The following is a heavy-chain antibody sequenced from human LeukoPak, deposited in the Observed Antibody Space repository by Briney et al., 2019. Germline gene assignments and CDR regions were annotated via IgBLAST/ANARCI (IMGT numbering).Heavy chain of an antibody. Sequence: GESLKISCKDLGDTFSSTWIGWVRQVPGKGLEWMGIIFPRDADTRYSPSFQGQVTISADKSVNTAYLHWNSLKTSDTAMYCARPMGTLAQAYDLWGQGTLVTVSS. J-gene: IGHJ4*02. V-gene: IGHV5-51*01. CDR3: ARPMGTLAQAYDL. CDR2: IFPRDADT. D-gene: IGHD3-16*01. CDR1: GDTFSSTW.